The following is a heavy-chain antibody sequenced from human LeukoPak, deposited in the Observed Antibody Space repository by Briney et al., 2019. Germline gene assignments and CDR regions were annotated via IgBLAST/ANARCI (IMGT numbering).Heavy chain of an antibody. V-gene: IGHV1-2*02. Sequence: ASVKVSCKASGYTFTGYYMHWVRQAPGQGLECMGWINPNSGGTNYAQKFQGRVTMTRDTSISTAYMELSRLRSDDTAVYYCARQYYDILTGYLDYYYYYMDVWGKGTTVTISS. D-gene: IGHD3-9*01. J-gene: IGHJ6*03. CDR1: GYTFTGYY. CDR3: ARQYYDILTGYLDYYYYYMDV. CDR2: INPNSGGT.